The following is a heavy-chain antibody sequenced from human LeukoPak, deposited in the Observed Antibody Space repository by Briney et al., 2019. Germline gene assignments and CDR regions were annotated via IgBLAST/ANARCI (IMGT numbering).Heavy chain of an antibody. CDR2: IYHTGST. V-gene: IGHV4-30-2*01. D-gene: IGHD3-3*01. CDR1: GGSISSSGYF. Sequence: SETLSHTCTVSGGSISSSGYFWSWIRQPPGKGLEWIGYIYHTGSTYYNPSLKSRVTISVDRSKNHLSLKVTSVTAADTAVYYCARTGTYNDFWRGIFEHWGQGTLVTVSS. J-gene: IGHJ4*02. CDR3: ARTGTYNDFWRGIFEH.